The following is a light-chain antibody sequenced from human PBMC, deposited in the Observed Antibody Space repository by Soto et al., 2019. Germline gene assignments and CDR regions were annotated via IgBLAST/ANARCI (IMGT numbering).Light chain of an antibody. CDR2: RNT. V-gene: IGLV1-47*01. Sequence: QSVLTQPPSASGTPGQRVLISCSGSRSNIGTNYVYWYQQLPGTAPRLLISRNTQRPSGVPDRFSASKSGTSASLAISGLRSEDEADYYCAAWDDSLSGLVFGGGTKLTVL. CDR3: AAWDDSLSGLV. J-gene: IGLJ3*02. CDR1: RSNIGTNY.